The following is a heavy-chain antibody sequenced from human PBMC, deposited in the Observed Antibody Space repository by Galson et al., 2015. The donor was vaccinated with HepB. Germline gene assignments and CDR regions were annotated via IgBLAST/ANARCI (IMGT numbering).Heavy chain of an antibody. Sequence: SVKVSCKASGYTFTSYYMHWVRQAPGQGLEWMGIINPSGGTIYYADSVKGRFTISRDNAKNSLSLQMSSLRAEDTAVYHCARAAGWFDPWGQGTLVTVSS. CDR1: GYTFTSYY. CDR2: INPSGGTI. V-gene: IGHV1-46*04. CDR3: ARAAGWFDP. D-gene: IGHD3-10*01. J-gene: IGHJ5*02.